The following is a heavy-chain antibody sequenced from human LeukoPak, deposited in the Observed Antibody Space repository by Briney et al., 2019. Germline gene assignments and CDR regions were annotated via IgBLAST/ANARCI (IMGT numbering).Heavy chain of an antibody. J-gene: IGHJ4*02. CDR3: ARGYSYGASGFDY. V-gene: IGHV3-7*01. Sequence: GGSLRLSCAASGFTFSSYWMSWVRQAPGKGLEWVANIKQDVSEKYYVDSVKGRFTISRDNAKNSLYLQMNSLRAEDTAVYYCARGYSYGASGFDYWGQGTLVTVSS. CDR2: IKQDVSEK. CDR1: GFTFSSYW. D-gene: IGHD5-18*01.